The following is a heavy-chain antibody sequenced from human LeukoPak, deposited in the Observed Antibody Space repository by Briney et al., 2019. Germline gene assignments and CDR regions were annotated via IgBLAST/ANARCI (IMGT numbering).Heavy chain of an antibody. CDR3: ARNRFAMDV. CDR1: GFTFSSSW. CDR2: IKQDGGEK. J-gene: IGHJ6*02. V-gene: IGHV3-7*04. Sequence: GGSLRLSCAASGFTFSSSWITWVRQVPGKGLEWVANIKQDGGEKYYVDSVKGRFTISRDNAKNSLYLQMNNLRAGDTAVYYCARNRFAMDVWGQGTTVTVSS.